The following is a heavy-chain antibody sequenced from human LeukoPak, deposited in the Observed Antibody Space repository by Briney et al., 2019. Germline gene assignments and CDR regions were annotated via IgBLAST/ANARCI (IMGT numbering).Heavy chain of an antibody. Sequence: GASVTVSCKASGYTFTSYYMHWVRQAPGQGLEWMGIINPSGGSTSYAQKFQGRVTMTRDTSTSTVYMELSSLRSEDTAVYYCARAVGIAAAGTEDDYWGQGTLVTVSS. V-gene: IGHV1-46*01. J-gene: IGHJ4*02. CDR3: ARAVGIAAAGTEDDY. CDR1: GYTFTSYY. D-gene: IGHD6-13*01. CDR2: INPSGGST.